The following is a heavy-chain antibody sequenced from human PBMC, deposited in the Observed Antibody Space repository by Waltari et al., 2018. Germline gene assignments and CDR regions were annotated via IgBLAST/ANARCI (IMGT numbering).Heavy chain of an antibody. V-gene: IGHV5-51*01. CDR3: ARHDGSQASYYYYGMDV. J-gene: IGHJ6*02. D-gene: IGHD6-25*01. CDR2: IYPGDSDT. Sequence: EVQLVQSGAEVKKPGESLKISCKGSGYSFTSYWIAWVRQMPGKGLEWMGIIYPGDSDTRYSPSFQGQVTISADKSISTAYLQWSSLKASDTAMYYCARHDGSQASYYYYGMDVWGQGTTVTVSS. CDR1: GYSFTSYW.